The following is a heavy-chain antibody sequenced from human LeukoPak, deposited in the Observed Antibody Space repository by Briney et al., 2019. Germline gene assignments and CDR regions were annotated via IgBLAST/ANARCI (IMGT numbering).Heavy chain of an antibody. CDR1: GGSISSSNW. D-gene: IGHD3-3*01. J-gene: IGHJ4*02. V-gene: IGHV4-4*02. CDR2: IYHSGST. CDR3: ARYNYDFWSGYYPH. Sequence: SETLSLTCAVSGGSISSSNWWSWVRQPPGKGLEWIGEIYHSGSTNYNRSLKSRVTISVDKSKNQFSLKLSSVTAADTAVYYCARYNYDFWSGYYPHWGQGTLVTVSS.